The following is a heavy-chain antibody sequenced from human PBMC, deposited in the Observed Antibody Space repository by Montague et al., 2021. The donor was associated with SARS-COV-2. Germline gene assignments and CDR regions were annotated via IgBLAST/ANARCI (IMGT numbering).Heavy chain of an antibody. CDR2: IYYSGST. CDR1: GGSISSSIYY. J-gene: IGHJ4*02. Sequence: SETLSLTCTVSGGSISSSIYYWGWIRQPPGKGLEWIGYIYYSGSTNYNPSLKSRVTMSVDTSKNQFSLKLSSVTAADTAVYYCARGFDYWGQGTLVTVSS. CDR3: ARGFDY. V-gene: IGHV4-61*05.